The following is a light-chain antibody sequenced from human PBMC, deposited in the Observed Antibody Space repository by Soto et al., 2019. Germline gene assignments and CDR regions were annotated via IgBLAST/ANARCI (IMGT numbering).Light chain of an antibody. CDR1: QSVTSTY. CDR3: QQYNEWPPFT. V-gene: IGKV3-15*01. Sequence: EIVLTQSPGTLSLSPVERATLSCMASQSVTSTYLAWYQQKPGQAPRLLIYGASTRATGIPARFSGSGSGTEFTLTISSLQSEDSAVYYCQQYNEWPPFTFGQGTRRDIK. CDR2: GAS. J-gene: IGKJ5*01.